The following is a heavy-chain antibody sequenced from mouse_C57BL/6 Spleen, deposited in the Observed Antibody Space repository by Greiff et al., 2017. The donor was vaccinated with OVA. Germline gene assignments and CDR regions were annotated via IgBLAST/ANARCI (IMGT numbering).Heavy chain of an antibody. CDR3: ARPLYDCDEGYYFDY. D-gene: IGHD2-4*01. CDR2: INPYNGGT. Sequence: VQLKESGPVLVKPGASVKMSCKASGYTFTDYYMNWVKQSHGKSLEWIGVINPYNGGTSSNQKFKGKATLAVDKSSSTAYMELNSLTSEDSSVYYCARPLYDCDEGYYFDYWGQGTTLTVSS. V-gene: IGHV1-19*01. CDR1: GYTFTDYY. J-gene: IGHJ2*01.